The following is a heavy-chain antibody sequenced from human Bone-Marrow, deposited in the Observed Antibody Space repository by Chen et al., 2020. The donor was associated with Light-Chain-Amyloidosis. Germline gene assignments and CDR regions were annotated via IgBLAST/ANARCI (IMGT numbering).Heavy chain of an antibody. CDR3: AQLYSYGRPFNH. CDR1: GFTFASYT. Sequence: GLVKPGGSLRLSCAASGFTFASYTMNWVRQAPGKGLEWVAFIRFDGSDKYYVDSVKGRFTISRDDSKNTVYLQMSRLRVEDTAMYYCAQLYSYGRPFNHWGQGTLVSVSS. J-gene: IGHJ4*02. V-gene: IGHV3-30*02. D-gene: IGHD5-18*01. CDR2: IRFDGSDK.